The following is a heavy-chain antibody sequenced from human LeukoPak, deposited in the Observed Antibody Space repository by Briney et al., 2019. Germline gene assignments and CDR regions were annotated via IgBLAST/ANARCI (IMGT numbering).Heavy chain of an antibody. D-gene: IGHD3-22*01. CDR3: ARDRYYYDSTGYYFDY. J-gene: IGHJ4*02. Sequence: QTSETLSLTCTVSGGSITSYYWSWIRQPAGKGLEWIGRIHTSGSTNYNPSLKSRVTMSEDTSKNQFSLKLSSVAAADTAVYYCARDRYYYDSTGYYFDYWGQGTLVTVSS. CDR2: IHTSGST. CDR1: GGSITSYY. V-gene: IGHV4-4*07.